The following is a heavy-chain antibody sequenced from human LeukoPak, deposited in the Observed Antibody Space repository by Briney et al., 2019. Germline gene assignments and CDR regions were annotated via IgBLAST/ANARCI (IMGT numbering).Heavy chain of an antibody. CDR1: GFTFSNYW. J-gene: IGHJ4*02. CDR3: ARGSAYSGYQDY. CDR2: IKQDGSEK. V-gene: IGHV3-7*01. D-gene: IGHD5-12*01. Sequence: PGGSLRLSCAASGFTFSNYWMTWVRQAPGKGLEWVANIKQDGSEKNYVDSVKGRFTISRDDATNSLYLQMNSLRAEDTAVYYCARGSAYSGYQDYWGQGTLVTVSS.